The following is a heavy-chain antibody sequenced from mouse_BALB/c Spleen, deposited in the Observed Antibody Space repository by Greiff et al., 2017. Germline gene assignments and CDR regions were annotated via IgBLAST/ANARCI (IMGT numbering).Heavy chain of an antibody. Sequence: EVQGVESGGGLVQPGGSLKLSCAASGFTFSSYGMYWVRQTPDKRLELVATINSNGGSTYYPDSVKGRDTISRDNAKNTLYLQMSSLKSEDTAMYDCASDTRSTVVAHFDYWGQGTSLTVSS. V-gene: IGHV5-6-3*01. CDR2: INSNGGST. CDR3: ASDTRSTVVAHFDY. J-gene: IGHJ2*02. CDR1: GFTFSSYG. D-gene: IGHD1-1*01.